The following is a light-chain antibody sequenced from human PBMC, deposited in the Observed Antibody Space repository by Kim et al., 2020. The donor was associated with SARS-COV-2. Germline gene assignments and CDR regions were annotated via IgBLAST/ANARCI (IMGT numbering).Light chain of an antibody. CDR2: DHN. V-gene: IGLV1-51*01. CDR1: SPDIGTNY. CDR3: ITWDSSLRAVV. Sequence: GQKVTISCSGSSPDIGTNYVSWHQQRPGTAPKLLILDHNNRPSGIPDRFAASKSGTSATLDITGLQTGDEADYHCITWDSSLRAVVFGGGTRLTVL. J-gene: IGLJ3*02.